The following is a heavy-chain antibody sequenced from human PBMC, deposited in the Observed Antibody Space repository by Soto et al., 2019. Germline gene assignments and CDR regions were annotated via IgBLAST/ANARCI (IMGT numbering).Heavy chain of an antibody. CDR3: AKVCGSTSYCGLSMDV. Sequence: HPGGSLRLSCAASGFTFSSYAMSWVRQAPGKGLEWVSAISSGGDNTHYADSVKGRFTISRDNSKNTLYLQMNSLRAEDTAVYYCAKVCGSTSYCGLSMDVWGKGTTVTVSS. V-gene: IGHV3-23*01. D-gene: IGHD2-2*01. CDR2: ISSGGDNT. J-gene: IGHJ6*03. CDR1: GFTFSSYA.